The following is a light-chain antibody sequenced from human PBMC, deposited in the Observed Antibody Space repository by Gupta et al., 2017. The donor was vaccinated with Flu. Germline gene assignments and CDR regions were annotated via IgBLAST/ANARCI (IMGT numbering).Light chain of an antibody. V-gene: IGLV1-44*01. CDR3: AAWDDSLSGLSV. Sequence: QPALSQPPSASGTAGQRVTISCSGSSSNIGSNTVNWYQQIPGTAPKLLIYSNNQRPSGVPDRFSGSKSGTSASLAISGLQSEDEADYYCAAWDDSLSGLSVFGGGTKLTVL. J-gene: IGLJ2*01. CDR2: SNN. CDR1: SSNIGSNT.